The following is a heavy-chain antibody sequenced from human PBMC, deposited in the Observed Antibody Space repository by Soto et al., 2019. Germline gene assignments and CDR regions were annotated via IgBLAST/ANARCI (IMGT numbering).Heavy chain of an antibody. J-gene: IGHJ6*02. CDR1: GFTSSSYS. D-gene: IGHD6-13*01. CDR3: ARGRGAAGTDSVQYYGMDV. Sequence: EVQLVESGGGLVKPGGSLRLSCAASGFTSSSYSMNWVRQAPGKGLEWVSSISSSSSYIYYADSVKGRFTISRDNAKNSLYLQMNSLGAEDTAVYYCARGRGAAGTDSVQYYGMDVWGQGTTVTVSS. V-gene: IGHV3-21*03. CDR2: ISSSSSYI.